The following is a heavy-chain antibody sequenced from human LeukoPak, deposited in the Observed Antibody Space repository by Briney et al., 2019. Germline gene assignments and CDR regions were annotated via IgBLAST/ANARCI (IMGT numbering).Heavy chain of an antibody. V-gene: IGHV3-48*03. CDR1: GFTFSSYE. J-gene: IGHJ4*02. Sequence: SGGSLRLSCAASGFTFSSYEMNWVRQVPGKGLEWVSYISSSGSTIYYADSVKGRFTISRDNAKNSLYLQMNSLRAEDTAVYYSARKGHSGSYFDWGQGTLVTVSS. D-gene: IGHD1-26*01. CDR2: ISSSGSTI. CDR3: ARKGHSGSYFD.